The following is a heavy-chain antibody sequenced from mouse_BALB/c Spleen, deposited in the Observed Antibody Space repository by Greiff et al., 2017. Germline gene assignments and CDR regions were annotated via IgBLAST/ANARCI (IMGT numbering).Heavy chain of an antibody. Sequence: LQQPGSELVRPGASVKLSCKASGYTFTSYWMHWVKQRPGQGLEWIGNIYPGSGSTNYDEKFKSKATLTVDTSSSTAYMQLSSLTSEDSAVYYCTRWDYGHYFDYWGQGTTLTVSS. CDR1: GYTFTSYW. J-gene: IGHJ2*01. CDR3: TRWDYGHYFDY. V-gene: IGHV1S22*01. D-gene: IGHD1-2*01. CDR2: IYPGSGST.